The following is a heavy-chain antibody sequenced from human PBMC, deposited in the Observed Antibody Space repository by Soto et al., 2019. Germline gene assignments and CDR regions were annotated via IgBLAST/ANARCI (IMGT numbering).Heavy chain of an antibody. CDR2: IKQDGSEK. CDR3: VRDVYSSGYFSAIFDY. V-gene: IGHV3-7*05. J-gene: IGHJ4*02. CDR1: GFTFSSYW. D-gene: IGHD3-22*01. Sequence: GGSLRLSCAASGFTFSSYWMSWVRQAPGKGLEWVANIKQDGSEKYYVDSVKGRFTISRDNAKNSLYLQMNSLRAEDTAVYYCVRDVYSSGYFSAIFDYWGQGTLVTVSS.